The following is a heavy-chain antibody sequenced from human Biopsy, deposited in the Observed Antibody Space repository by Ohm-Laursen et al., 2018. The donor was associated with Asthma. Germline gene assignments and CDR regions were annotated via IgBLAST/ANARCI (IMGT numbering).Heavy chain of an antibody. J-gene: IGHJ4*02. V-gene: IGHV1-24*01. D-gene: IGHD1-1*01. CDR3: ATERWNPQKDYDY. CDR1: GATLTERS. CDR2: FDIEDGEA. Sequence: ASVKASCKVSGATLTERSIHWVRQAPGKGLEWMGGFDIEDGEASYAQKFKGRVTLTEDPSTDTVYMEVSSLRSDDTAVYYCATERWNPQKDYDYWGQGTLVTVSS.